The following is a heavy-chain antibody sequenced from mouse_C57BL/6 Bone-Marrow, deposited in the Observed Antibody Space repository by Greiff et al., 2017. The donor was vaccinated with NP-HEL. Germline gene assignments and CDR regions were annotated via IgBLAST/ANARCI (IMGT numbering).Heavy chain of an antibody. D-gene: IGHD2-2*01. Sequence: EVHLVESGGGLVKPGGSLKLSCAASGFTFSSYAMSWVRQTPEKRLEWVATISDGGSYTYYPDNVKGRFTISRDNAKNNLYLQMSHLKSEDTAMYYCASRWLDFDYWGQGTTLTVSS. CDR1: GFTFSSYA. CDR2: ISDGGSYT. J-gene: IGHJ2*01. CDR3: ASRWLDFDY. V-gene: IGHV5-4*03.